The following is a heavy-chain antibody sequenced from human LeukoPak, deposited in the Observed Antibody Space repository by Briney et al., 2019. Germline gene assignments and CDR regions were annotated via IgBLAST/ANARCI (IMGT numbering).Heavy chain of an antibody. V-gene: IGHV4-59*01. J-gene: IGHJ3*02. D-gene: IGHD3-22*01. Sequence: SETLPLTCTVSGGSISSYYWSWIRQPPGKGLEWIGYIYYSGSTNYNPSLKSRVTISVDTSKNQFSLKLSSVTAADTAVYYCARDRPAYYYDSSGYKGSAFDIWGQGTMVTVSS. CDR2: IYYSGST. CDR1: GGSISSYY. CDR3: ARDRPAYYYDSSGYKGSAFDI.